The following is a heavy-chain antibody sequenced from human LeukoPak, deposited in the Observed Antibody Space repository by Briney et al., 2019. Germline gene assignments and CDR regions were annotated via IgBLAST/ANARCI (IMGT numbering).Heavy chain of an antibody. CDR3: ARGRPDTSVPRTYYMDV. CDR2: MSPNSGNT. CDR1: GYTFTSFD. D-gene: IGHD5-18*01. Sequence: ASVKVSCKASGYTFTSFDIFWVRQATGQGLEWMGWMSPNSGNTGSAQRFQGRVTFTRDTSISTSFMELSSLRSEDTAIYYCARGRPDTSVPRTYYMDVWGKGTTVTVSS. J-gene: IGHJ6*03. V-gene: IGHV1-8*01.